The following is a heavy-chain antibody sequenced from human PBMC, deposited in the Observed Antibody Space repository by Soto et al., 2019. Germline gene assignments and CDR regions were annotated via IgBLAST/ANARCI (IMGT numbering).Heavy chain of an antibody. CDR3: AREYTMCGVVITRLGGFDY. CDR2: ISYDGSNK. D-gene: IGHD3-3*01. J-gene: IGHJ4*02. CDR1: GFTFSSYA. V-gene: IGHV3-30-3*01. Sequence: GGSLRLSCAASGFTFSSYAMHWVRQAPGKGLEWVAVISYDGSNKYYADSVKGRFTISRDNSKNTLYLQMNSLRAEDTAVYYCAREYTMCGVVITRLGGFDYWGQGTLVTVSS.